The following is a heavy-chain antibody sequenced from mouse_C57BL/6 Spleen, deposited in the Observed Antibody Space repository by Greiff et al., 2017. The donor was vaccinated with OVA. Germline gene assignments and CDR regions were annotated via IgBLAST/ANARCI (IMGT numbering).Heavy chain of an antibody. J-gene: IGHJ2*01. Sequence: EVKVVESGGGLVKPGGSLKLSCAASGFTFSDYGMHWVRQAPEKGLEWVAYISSGSSTIYYADTVKGRFTISRDNAKNTLFLQMTSLRSEDTAMYYCARGDPHFNYWGQGTTLTVSS. CDR3: ARGDPHFNY. CDR1: GFTFSDYG. CDR2: ISSGSSTI. V-gene: IGHV5-17*01.